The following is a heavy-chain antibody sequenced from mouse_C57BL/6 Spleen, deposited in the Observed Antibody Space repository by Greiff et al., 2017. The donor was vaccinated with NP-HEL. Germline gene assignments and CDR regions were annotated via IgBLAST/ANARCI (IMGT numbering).Heavy chain of an antibody. CDR1: GFSFTSYG. CDR2: IWGDGST. CDR3: ANYGNYSWFAY. D-gene: IGHD2-1*01. Sequence: VKLMESGPGLVAPSQSLSITCTVSGFSFTSYGVSWVRQPPGKGLEWLGVIWGDGSTNYHSALISRLSISKDNSKSQVFLKLNTLQTDDTATYYCANYGNYSWFAYWGQGTLVTVSA. J-gene: IGHJ3*01. V-gene: IGHV2-3*01.